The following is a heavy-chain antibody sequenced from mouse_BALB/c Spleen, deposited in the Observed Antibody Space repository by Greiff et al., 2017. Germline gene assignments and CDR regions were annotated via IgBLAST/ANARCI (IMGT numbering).Heavy chain of an antibody. Sequence: EVQRVESGGDLVKPGGSLKLSCAASGFTFSSYGMSWVRQTPDKRLEWVATISSGGSYTYYPDSVKGRFTISRDNAKNTLYLQMSSLKSEDTAMYYCARQGGYLYAMDYGGQGTSVTVS. J-gene: IGHJ4*01. CDR1: GFTFSSYG. D-gene: IGHD2-2*01. V-gene: IGHV5-6*01. CDR3: ARQGGYLYAMDY. CDR2: ISSGGSYT.